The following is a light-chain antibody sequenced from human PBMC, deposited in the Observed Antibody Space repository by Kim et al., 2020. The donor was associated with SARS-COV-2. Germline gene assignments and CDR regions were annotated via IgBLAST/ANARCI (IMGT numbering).Light chain of an antibody. V-gene: IGKV1-39*01. CDR2: GAS. CDR3: QQTYNAPPT. Sequence: DIQMTQSPSSLSASVGDRVTITCRASQTIRTYLNWYQQKPGKAPKLLIYGASSLQSGVPSRFSGSGSGTDFTLTISSLQPEDFATYYCQQTYNAPPTFGQGTKLEI. J-gene: IGKJ2*01. CDR1: QTIRTY.